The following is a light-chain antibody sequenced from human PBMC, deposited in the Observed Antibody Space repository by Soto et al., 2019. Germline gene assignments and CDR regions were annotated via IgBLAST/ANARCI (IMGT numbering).Light chain of an antibody. J-gene: IGKJ5*01. Sequence: EIVLPHSPDTPSVSPGERATLSCRASQSVSSRLAWYQQKPGQAPRLLISGASSRATGIPDRFSGSGSGTDFTLTISRLEPEDFALYYCQHYVGGSPITFGQGTRLEI. CDR2: GAS. CDR3: QHYVGGSPIT. V-gene: IGKV3-20*01. CDR1: QSVSSR.